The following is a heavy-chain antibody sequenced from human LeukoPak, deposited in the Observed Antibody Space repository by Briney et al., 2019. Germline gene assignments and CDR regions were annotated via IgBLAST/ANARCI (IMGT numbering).Heavy chain of an antibody. Sequence: KTGGSLRLSCAASGFTFNTYSMNWVRQAPGKGLEWVSSISSSSSYIYYADSVKGRFTISRDNAKNSLYLQMNSLRAEGAAMYYCGREMAGFYYWGQGKLVTVSS. CDR2: ISSSSSYI. J-gene: IGHJ4*02. V-gene: IGHV3-21*01. D-gene: IGHD6-19*01. CDR1: GFTFNTYS. CDR3: GREMAGFYY.